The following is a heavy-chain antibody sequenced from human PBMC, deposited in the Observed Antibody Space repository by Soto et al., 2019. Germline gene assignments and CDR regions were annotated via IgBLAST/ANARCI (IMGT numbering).Heavy chain of an antibody. J-gene: IGHJ4*02. CDR2: ISAYNGNT. Sequence: GASVKVSCKAAGYTFTSYGISWVRQAPGQGLEWMGWISAYNGNTNYAQKLQGRVTMTTDTSTSTAYMELRSLRSDDTAVYYCARVFVPQDLEWLFSWLDYWGQGTLVTVSS. CDR1: GYTFTSYG. CDR3: ARVFVPQDLEWLFSWLDY. V-gene: IGHV1-18*01. D-gene: IGHD3-3*01.